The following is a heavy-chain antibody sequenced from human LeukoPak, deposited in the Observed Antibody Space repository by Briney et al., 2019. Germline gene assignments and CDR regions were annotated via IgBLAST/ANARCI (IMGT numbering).Heavy chain of an antibody. D-gene: IGHD6-19*01. V-gene: IGHV1-2*02. CDR2: INPNSGGT. CDR1: GYTFTGYY. CDR3: AREVTGYSSGWYWFDP. J-gene: IGHJ5*02. Sequence: ASVKVSCKASGYTFTGYYMHWVRQAPGQGLEWMGWINPNSGGTNYAQKFQGRVTMTRDTSISTAYMELCRLRSDDTAVYYCAREVTGYSSGWYWFDPWGQGTLVTVSS.